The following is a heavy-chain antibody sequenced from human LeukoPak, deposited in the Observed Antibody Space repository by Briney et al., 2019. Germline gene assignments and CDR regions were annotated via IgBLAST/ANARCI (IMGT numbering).Heavy chain of an antibody. Sequence: ASVKVSCKASGYTFTSYAISWVRQAPGQGLEWMGRIIPIFGTANYAQKFQGRVTITTDESTSTAYMELSSLRSEDTAVYYCARDGYSSGWIHWGQGTLVTVSS. CDR2: IIPIFGTA. V-gene: IGHV1-69*05. D-gene: IGHD6-19*01. CDR1: GYTFTSYA. J-gene: IGHJ4*02. CDR3: ARDGYSSGWIH.